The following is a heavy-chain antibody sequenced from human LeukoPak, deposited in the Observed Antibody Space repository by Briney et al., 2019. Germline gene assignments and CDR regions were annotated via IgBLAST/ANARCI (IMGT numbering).Heavy chain of an antibody. V-gene: IGHV1-2*02. J-gene: IGHJ4*02. Sequence: ASVKVSCKASGYTFTGYYMHWVRQAPGQGLEWMGWINPNSGGTNYAQKFQGRVTMTRDTSISTAYMELSRLRSDDTAVYYCARGGRGYCSSTSCSSDLDYWGQGTLVTVSS. CDR2: INPNSGGT. CDR1: GYTFTGYY. D-gene: IGHD2-2*01. CDR3: ARGGRGYCSSTSCSSDLDY.